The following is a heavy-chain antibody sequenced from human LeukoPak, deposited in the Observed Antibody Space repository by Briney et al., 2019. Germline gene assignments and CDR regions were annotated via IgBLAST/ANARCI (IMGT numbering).Heavy chain of an antibody. V-gene: IGHV3-21*01. J-gene: IGHJ6*02. CDR1: GFTFSSYS. Sequence: GGSLRLSCAASGFTFSSYSMNWVRQAPGKGLEWVSSISSSSSYIYYADSVKGRITISRDNAKNSPYLQINSLRADDTAVYYCARAIFPDVDIVATMFLYSGERTYYGMDVWGQGTTVTVSS. CDR2: ISSSSSYI. D-gene: IGHD5-12*01. CDR3: ARAIFPDVDIVATMFLYSGERTYYGMDV.